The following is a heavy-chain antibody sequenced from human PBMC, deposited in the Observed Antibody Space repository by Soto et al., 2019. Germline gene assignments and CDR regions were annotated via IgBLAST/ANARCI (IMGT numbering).Heavy chain of an antibody. CDR1: GFTFSSYA. D-gene: IGHD2-8*02. J-gene: IGHJ3*02. CDR2: ISASGGTT. Sequence: GGSLRLSCAASGFTFSSYAMNWVRQAPGKGLEWVSGISASGGTTYYADSVKGRFTISRDNSKNTLFLQMNSLTAGDTAVYYCAKATATGGGAFDICGQGTMVTVSS. CDR3: AKATATGGGAFDI. V-gene: IGHV3-23*01.